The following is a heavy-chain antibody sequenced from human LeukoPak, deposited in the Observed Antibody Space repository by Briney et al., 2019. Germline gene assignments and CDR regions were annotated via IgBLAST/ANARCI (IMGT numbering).Heavy chain of an antibody. CDR3: ARGTVVTDFDY. V-gene: IGHV4-59*08. D-gene: IGHD4-23*01. CDR2: IYYSGST. CDR1: GGSISSYC. J-gene: IGHJ4*02. Sequence: SETLSLTCTVSGGSISSYCWSWIRQPAGKGLEWIGYIYYSGSTNYNPSLKSRVTISVDTSKNQFSLKLSSVTAADTAVYYCARGTVVTDFDYWGQGTLVTVSS.